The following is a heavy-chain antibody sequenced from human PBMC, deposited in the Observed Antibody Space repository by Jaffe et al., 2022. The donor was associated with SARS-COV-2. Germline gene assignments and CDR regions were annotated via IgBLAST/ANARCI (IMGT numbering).Heavy chain of an antibody. V-gene: IGHV3-72*01. CDR1: GFTFSDHY. Sequence: EVQLVESGGGLVQPGGSLRLSCAASGFTFSDHYMDWVRQAPGKGLEWVGRTRNKANSYTTEYAASVKGRFTISRDDSKNSLYLQMNSLKTEDTAVYYCARTVYDFWSGGYYFDYWGQGTLVTVSS. CDR3: ARTVYDFWSGGYYFDY. J-gene: IGHJ4*02. CDR2: TRNKANSYTT. D-gene: IGHD3-3*01.